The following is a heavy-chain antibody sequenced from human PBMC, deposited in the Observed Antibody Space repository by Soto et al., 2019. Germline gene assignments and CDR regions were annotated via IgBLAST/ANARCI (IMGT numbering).Heavy chain of an antibody. J-gene: IGHJ4*02. CDR3: ARIAQLSDC. D-gene: IGHD2-2*01. CDR2: IGSSGVTT. V-gene: IGHV3-23*01. Sequence: EVQLLESGGGLVQPGGSLRLSCAASGFTFSSYGMTWVRQAPGKGLEWVSSIGSSGVTTYYADSVKGRFTISKDNSRNTLYLQMNSLRIEDTAVYYCARIAQLSDCWGQGTLVTVSS. CDR1: GFTFSSYG.